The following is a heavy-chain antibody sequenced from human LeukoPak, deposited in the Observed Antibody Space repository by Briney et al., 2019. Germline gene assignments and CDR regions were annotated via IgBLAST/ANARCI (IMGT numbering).Heavy chain of an antibody. CDR3: ARDLGDTAMPSNWFDP. CDR1: GVTFNRYA. J-gene: IGHJ5*02. Sequence: AAAKVSCKATGVTFNRYAISWVRQAPGQRLGWMGVINASGGSTSYAQNFQGRVTMTRDTSTSTVYMELSSLRSEDTAVYYCARDLGDTAMPSNWFDPWGQGTLVTVSS. CDR2: INASGGST. D-gene: IGHD5-18*01. V-gene: IGHV1-46*02.